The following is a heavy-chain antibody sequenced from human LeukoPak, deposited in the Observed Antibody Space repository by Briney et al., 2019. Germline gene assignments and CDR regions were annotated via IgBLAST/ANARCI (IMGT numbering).Heavy chain of an antibody. Sequence: GGSLRLSCAASGFTFSSYAMGWVRQAPGKGLGWVSAISGSGGSTYYADSVKGRFTISRDNSKNTLYLQMNSLRAEDTAVYYCAKHVVTWELLCAFDIWGQGTMVTVSS. J-gene: IGHJ3*02. V-gene: IGHV3-23*01. CDR1: GFTFSSYA. CDR3: AKHVVTWELLCAFDI. CDR2: ISGSGGST. D-gene: IGHD1-26*01.